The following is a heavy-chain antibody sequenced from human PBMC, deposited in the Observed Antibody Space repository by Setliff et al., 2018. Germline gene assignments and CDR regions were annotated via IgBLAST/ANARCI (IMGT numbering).Heavy chain of an antibody. CDR2: VYYTGRT. Sequence: KPSETLSLTCNVSGGSVSSSYYYWDWIRQPPGKGLEWIGTVYYTGRTYYNPSLKSRVTIAVDAPDNHFSLKLRSVTAADTAVYYCARAPNDLGVDWLFNNYFDYWGHGTQVTVSS. CDR3: ARAPNDLGVDWLFNNYFDY. D-gene: IGHD3-9*01. J-gene: IGHJ4*01. V-gene: IGHV4-39*02. CDR1: GGSVSSSYYY.